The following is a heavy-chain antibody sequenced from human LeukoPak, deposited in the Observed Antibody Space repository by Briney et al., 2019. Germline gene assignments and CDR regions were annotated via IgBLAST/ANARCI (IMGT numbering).Heavy chain of an antibody. CDR2: IYYSGST. Sequence: PSETLSLTCTVSGGSISSYYWSWIRQPPGKGLEWIGYIYYSGSTNYNPSLKSRVTISVDTSKNQFSLKLSSVTAADTAVYYCARHQVTGDWDYWGQGTLATVSS. CDR1: GGSISSYY. V-gene: IGHV4-59*08. J-gene: IGHJ4*02. CDR3: ARHQVTGDWDY. D-gene: IGHD2-21*01.